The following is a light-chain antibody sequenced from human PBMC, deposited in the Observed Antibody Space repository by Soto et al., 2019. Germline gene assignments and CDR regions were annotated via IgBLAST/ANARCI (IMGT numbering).Light chain of an antibody. CDR1: QSVSSY. V-gene: IGKV3-11*01. CDR2: DAS. J-gene: IGKJ1*01. Sequence: EIVLTQSPATLSLSPGERATLSCRASQSVSSYIAWYQHKPGQAPRLLIYDASNRATGIPARFSGSGSGTDFTLTISSLEPEDFAVYYCQQRSSWPWTFGQGTKVDIK. CDR3: QQRSSWPWT.